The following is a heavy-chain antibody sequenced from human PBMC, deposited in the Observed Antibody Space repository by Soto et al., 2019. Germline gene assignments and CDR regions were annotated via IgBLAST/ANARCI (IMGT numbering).Heavy chain of an antibody. J-gene: IGHJ4*02. CDR3: AKARGSSTPAPGSY. CDR1: GFTFSSYA. CDR2: ISGSGGST. Sequence: PGGSLRLSCAASGFTFSSYAMSWVRQAPGKGLEWVSAISGSGGSTYSADSVKGRFTISRDSSKNTLYLQMNSLRAEDTAVYYCAKARGSSTPAPGSYWGQGTLVTVSS. V-gene: IGHV3-23*01. D-gene: IGHD2-2*01.